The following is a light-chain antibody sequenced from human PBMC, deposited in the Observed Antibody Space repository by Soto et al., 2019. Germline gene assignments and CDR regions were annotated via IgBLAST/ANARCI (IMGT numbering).Light chain of an antibody. CDR3: SSYTTTGTYV. V-gene: IGLV2-14*03. CDR2: DVS. Sequence: QSVLTQPASVSGSPGQSIAISCTGTSSDVGCFNYVSWYQQHPGKAPKFMIYDVSSRPSGVSDRFSGSKSGNTASLTISGLQAEDEADYYCSSYTTTGTYVFGTGTKLTVL. J-gene: IGLJ1*01. CDR1: SSDVGCFNY.